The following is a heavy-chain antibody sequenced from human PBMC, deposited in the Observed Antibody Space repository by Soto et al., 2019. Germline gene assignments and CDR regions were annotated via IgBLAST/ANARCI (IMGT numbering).Heavy chain of an antibody. V-gene: IGHV4-4*02. CDR2: IHPSGGT. CDR3: VSLPVADVAFDI. D-gene: IGHD6-19*01. CDR1: GGSITTNHW. Sequence: SDTLSLTCIVSGGSITTNHWFSWLRHPPGKGLEWIGEIHPSGGTNYNPSLKSRVTISVDLSKNQFSLNMSSVTAADTAVYYCVSLPVADVAFDIWGQGTMVT. J-gene: IGHJ3*02.